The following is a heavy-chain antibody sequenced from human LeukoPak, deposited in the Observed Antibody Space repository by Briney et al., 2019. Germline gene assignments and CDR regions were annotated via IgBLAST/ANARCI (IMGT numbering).Heavy chain of an antibody. CDR2: IYYTGSA. CDR3: ARMSIAAAGTVDY. V-gene: IGHV4-59*01. Sequence: SETPSLTCTVSGGSISSYSWTWIRQPPGKGLEWIAYIYYTGSASYNPSLKSRVTISVDTSKNQFSLRLSSVTAADTAVYYCARMSIAAAGTVDYWGQGTRVTVSS. CDR1: GGSISSYS. J-gene: IGHJ4*02. D-gene: IGHD6-13*01.